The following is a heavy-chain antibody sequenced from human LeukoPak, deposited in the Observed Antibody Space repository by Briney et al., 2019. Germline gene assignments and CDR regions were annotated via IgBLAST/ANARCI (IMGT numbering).Heavy chain of an antibody. CDR1: GFAFRSFD. CDR3: ARVGVGATASHLVDAFDI. J-gene: IGHJ3*02. CDR2: LSGSGDTT. V-gene: IGHV3-23*01. D-gene: IGHD1-26*01. Sequence: SGGSLRLSCAASGFAFRSFDMSWVRQAPGKGLEWVSSLSGSGDTTYYADSVKGRFTISRDNSNNTLYLQMNSLRAEDTAVYYCARVGVGATASHLVDAFDIWGQGTMVTVSS.